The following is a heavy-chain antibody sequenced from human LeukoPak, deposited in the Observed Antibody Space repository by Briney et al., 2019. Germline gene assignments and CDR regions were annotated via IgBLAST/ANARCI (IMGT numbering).Heavy chain of an antibody. J-gene: IGHJ4*02. V-gene: IGHV3-11*01. Sequence: GGSLRLSCSASGFSFSGYDMNGIRQAPGKGLEWVSYIRSDGSTIYDAASVRGRFSTSRNNAAQSLFLQMNSLRVDDTAVYYCAREGRGYYGDFDFWGQGTLVTVSS. CDR3: AREGRGYYGDFDF. CDR1: GFSFSGYD. CDR2: IRSDGSTI. D-gene: IGHD1-26*01.